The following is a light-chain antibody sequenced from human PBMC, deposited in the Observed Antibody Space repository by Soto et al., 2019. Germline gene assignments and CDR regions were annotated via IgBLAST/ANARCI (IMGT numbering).Light chain of an antibody. CDR3: QQYDSYSST. J-gene: IGKJ2*02. CDR1: QSISSW. V-gene: IGKV1-5*01. CDR2: YAC. Sequence: DIQMTQSPSTLSASVGDRVTITCRASQSISSWLAWYQQKPGKAPKLLIYYACSLESGVTSSFSGSGSGTEFPLAISSLQPEDFANYYCQQYDSYSSTFGQGTKLEIK.